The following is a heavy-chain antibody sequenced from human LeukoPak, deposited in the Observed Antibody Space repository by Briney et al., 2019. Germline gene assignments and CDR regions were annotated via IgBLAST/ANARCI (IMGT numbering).Heavy chain of an antibody. V-gene: IGHV3-30-3*01. D-gene: IGHD4-23*01. J-gene: IGHJ3*02. Sequence: PGGSLRLSCAASGFTFSSYAMHWVRQAPGKGLEWVAVISYDGSNKYYADSVKGRFTISRDNSKNTLYLQMNSLRAEDTAVYYCARDYGGNVRAFDIWGQGTMVTVSS. CDR2: ISYDGSNK. CDR1: GFTFSSYA. CDR3: ARDYGGNVRAFDI.